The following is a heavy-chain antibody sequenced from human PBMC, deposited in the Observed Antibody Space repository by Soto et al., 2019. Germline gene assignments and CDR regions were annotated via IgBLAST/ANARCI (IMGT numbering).Heavy chain of an antibody. CDR2: INAGNGNT. CDR1: GYTFTSYA. V-gene: IGHV1-3*01. D-gene: IGHD6-13*01. Sequence: ASVKVSCKASGYTFTSYAMHWVRQAPGQRLEWMGWINAGNGNTKYSQKFQGRVTITRDTSASTAYMELSSLRSEDTAVYYCARAGGIAAAGTGDYYYYYGMDVWGQGTTVTVSS. CDR3: ARAGGIAAAGTGDYYYYYGMDV. J-gene: IGHJ6*02.